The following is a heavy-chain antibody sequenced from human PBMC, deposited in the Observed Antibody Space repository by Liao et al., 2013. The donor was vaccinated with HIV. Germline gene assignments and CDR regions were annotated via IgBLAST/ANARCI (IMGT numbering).Heavy chain of an antibody. CDR1: GGSISSSSYY. J-gene: IGHJ6*03. CDR3: ARDEADSSGPYYYFYMDV. CDR2: IYYSGGT. D-gene: IGHD3-22*01. V-gene: IGHV4-39*07. Sequence: QLQLQESGPGLVKPSETLSLTCTVSGGSISSSSYYWGWIRQPPGKGLEWIGSIYYSGGTYYNPSLKSRVTISLDTSKNQFSLKLSSVTAADTAVYYCARDEADSSGPYYYFYMDVWGKGTTVTVSS.